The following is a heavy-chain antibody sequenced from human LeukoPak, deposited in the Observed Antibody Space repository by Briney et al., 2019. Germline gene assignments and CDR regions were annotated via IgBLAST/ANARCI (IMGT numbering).Heavy chain of an antibody. CDR1: GGSFSGYY. J-gene: IGHJ4*02. CDR3: ARVSYYYDSSGYYSTRDFDY. CDR2: INHSGST. D-gene: IGHD3-22*01. Sequence: SETLSLTCAAYGGSFSGYYWSWIRQPPGKGLEWIGEINHSGSTNYNPSLKSRVTISVDTSKNQFSLKLSSVTAADTAVYYCARVSYYYDSSGYYSTRDFDYWGQGTLVTVSS. V-gene: IGHV4-34*01.